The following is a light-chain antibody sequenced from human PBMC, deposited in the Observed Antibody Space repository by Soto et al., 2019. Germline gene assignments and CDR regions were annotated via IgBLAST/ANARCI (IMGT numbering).Light chain of an antibody. CDR3: QQSYETFYS. J-gene: IGKJ2*03. CDR1: QRMSTS. V-gene: IGKV1-39*01. CDR2: AAT. Sequence: DIQLTQSPSSLSASVGDRVTIACRARQRMSTSVNWYQQKPGKAPKLMIYAATTLQSGVPSRFSGSGCGAEFTLTISSLQPEDSAPYYCQQSYETFYSFGQGTRVEIK.